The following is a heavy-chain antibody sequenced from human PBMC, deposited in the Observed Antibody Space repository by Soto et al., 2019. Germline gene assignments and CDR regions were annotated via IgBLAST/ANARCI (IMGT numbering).Heavy chain of an antibody. V-gene: IGHV4-59*01. CDR2: IYYSGST. Sequence: SETLSLTCTVSGGSISSYYWSWIRQPPGKGLEWIGYIYYSGSTNYNPSLKSRVTISVDTSKNQFSLKLSSVTAADTAVYYCARGGMAPNFDYWGQGTLVTVSS. CDR3: ARGGMAPNFDY. CDR1: GGSISSYY. J-gene: IGHJ4*02. D-gene: IGHD1-20*01.